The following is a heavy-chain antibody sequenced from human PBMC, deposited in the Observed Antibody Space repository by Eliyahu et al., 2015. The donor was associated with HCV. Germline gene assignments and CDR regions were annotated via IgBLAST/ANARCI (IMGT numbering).Heavy chain of an antibody. J-gene: IGHJ5*02. CDR2: INAYKGNT. CDR1: GYXFTSYG. Sequence: QVQLVQSGGEVKKPGAXVKVSCKASGYXFTSYGXSWVRQAPGQGLEWMGWINAYKGNTNYEQKFQGRVTMTTDASTSTAYLELTSLTYDDTAVYYCAKYCSSSSCPRGWFDPWGQGTLVTVSS. V-gene: IGHV1-18*04. D-gene: IGHD2-2*01. CDR3: AKYCSSSSCPRGWFDP.